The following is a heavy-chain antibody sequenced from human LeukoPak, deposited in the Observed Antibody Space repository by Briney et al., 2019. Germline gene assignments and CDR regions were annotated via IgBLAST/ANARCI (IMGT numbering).Heavy chain of an antibody. CDR3: ASAGTVVPAANGHYYYYMDV. V-gene: IGHV4-39*01. CDR2: IYYSGST. D-gene: IGHD2-2*01. CDR1: GGSISSSSYY. Sequence: SGTLSLTCTVSGGSISSSSYYWGWIRQPPGKGLEWIGSIYYSGSTYYNPSLKSRVTISVDTSKNQFSLKLSSVTAADTAVYYCASAGTVVPAANGHYYYYMDVWGKGTTVTVSS. J-gene: IGHJ6*03.